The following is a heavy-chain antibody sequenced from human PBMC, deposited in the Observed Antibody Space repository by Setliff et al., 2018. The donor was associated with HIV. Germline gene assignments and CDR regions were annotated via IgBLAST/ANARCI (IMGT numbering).Heavy chain of an antibody. CDR1: GGSISSGSYY. D-gene: IGHD2-2*01. CDR3: AREDAPYYFDS. Sequence: SETLSLTCTVSGGSISSGSYYWSWIRQPAGKGLEWIGRIFSSGSTNYNPSLKSRVTISVDTSKNQFSLKVSSVTAADTAVYYCAREDAPYYFDSWGQGTLVTVSS. J-gene: IGHJ4*02. CDR2: IFSSGST. V-gene: IGHV4-61*02.